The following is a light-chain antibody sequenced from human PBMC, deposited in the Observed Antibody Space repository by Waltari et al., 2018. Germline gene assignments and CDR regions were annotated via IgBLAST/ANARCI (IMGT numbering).Light chain of an antibody. CDR2: YVS. CDR1: SNNVGDYNL. J-gene: IGLJ3*02. CDR3: CSYSTGGSWM. V-gene: IGLV2-23*02. Sequence: QSALTQPVSVSGSPGQSVTISCTGTSNNVGDYNLVSWFHHHPDQAPQLLIFYVSKRPSWVSNSFSGSKSGNTASLTISGLQTEDEADYYCCSYSTGGSWMFGGGTKLTVL.